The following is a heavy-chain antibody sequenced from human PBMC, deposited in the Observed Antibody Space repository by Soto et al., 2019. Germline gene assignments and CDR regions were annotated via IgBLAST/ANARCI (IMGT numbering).Heavy chain of an antibody. J-gene: IGHJ4*02. V-gene: IGHV4-30-2*01. Sequence: PSETLSLACAVSGGSISSGGYSWSWIRQPPGKGLEWIGYIYHSGSTYYNPSLKSRVTISVDRSKNQFSLKLSSVTAADTAVYYCARLTTGLTMVGGLDYWGQAPLVTVSS. D-gene: IGHD3-10*01. CDR2: IYHSGST. CDR3: ARLTTGLTMVGGLDY. CDR1: GGSISSGGYS.